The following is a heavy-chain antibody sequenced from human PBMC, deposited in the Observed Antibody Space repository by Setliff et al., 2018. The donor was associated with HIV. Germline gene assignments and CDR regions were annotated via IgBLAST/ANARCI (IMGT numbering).Heavy chain of an antibody. J-gene: IGHJ6*02. CDR2: IYTSGST. Sequence: PSETLSLTCTVSGGSISSGSYFWTWIRQPAGKGLEWIGRIYTSGSTNYNPSLKSRVTISVDTSKNQFSLKLSSVTAADTAVYYCARDPRGLPAAGYYYGMDVWGQGTTVTVPS. CDR1: GGSISSGSYF. CDR3: ARDPRGLPAAGYYYGMDV. D-gene: IGHD6-13*01. V-gene: IGHV4-61*02.